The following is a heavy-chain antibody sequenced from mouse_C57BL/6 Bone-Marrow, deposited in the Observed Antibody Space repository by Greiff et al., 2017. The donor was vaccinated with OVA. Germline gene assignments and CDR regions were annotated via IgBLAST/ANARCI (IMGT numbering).Heavy chain of an antibody. CDR1: GFTFSSYA. V-gene: IGHV5-4*01. D-gene: IGHD1-1*01. Sequence: EVQLMESGGGLVKPGGSLKLSCAASGFTFSSYAMSWVRQTPEKRLEWVATISDGGSYTYYPDNVKGRFTISRDNAKNNLYLQMSHLKSEDTAMYYCARERAYYYGSSLDYWGQGTTLTVSS. J-gene: IGHJ2*01. CDR3: ARERAYYYGSSLDY. CDR2: ISDGGSYT.